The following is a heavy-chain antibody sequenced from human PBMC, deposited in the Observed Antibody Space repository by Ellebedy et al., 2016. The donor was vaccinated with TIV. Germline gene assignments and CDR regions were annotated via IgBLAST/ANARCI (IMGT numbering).Heavy chain of an antibody. CDR1: GFTFTSYW. CDR2: ISSDGSST. J-gene: IGHJ4*02. V-gene: IGHV3-74*01. Sequence: GESLKISCAASGFTFTSYWMHWVRQTPGKGLVWVSRISSDGSSTKYADSVKGRFTISRDNAKNTLYRQMNSLRAEDTAVYYCARVLISAAGRQLDYWGQGTLVTVSS. D-gene: IGHD6-13*01. CDR3: ARVLISAAGRQLDY.